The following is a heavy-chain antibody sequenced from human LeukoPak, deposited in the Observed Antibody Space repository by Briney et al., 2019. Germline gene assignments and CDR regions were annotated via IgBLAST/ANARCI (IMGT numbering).Heavy chain of an antibody. Sequence: PGGSPRLSCAASGFTFSSYAMHWVRQAPGKGLEWVAVISYDGSNKYYADSVKGRFTISRDNSKNTLYLQMNSLRAEDTAVYYCAKDTFMGGSGNYWNDAFDIWGQGTMVTVSS. V-gene: IGHV3-30-3*01. D-gene: IGHD3-10*01. CDR1: GFTFSSYA. CDR2: ISYDGSNK. J-gene: IGHJ3*02. CDR3: AKDTFMGGSGNYWNDAFDI.